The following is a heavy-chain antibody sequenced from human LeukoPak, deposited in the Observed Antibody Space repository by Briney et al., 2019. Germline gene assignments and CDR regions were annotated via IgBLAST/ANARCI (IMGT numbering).Heavy chain of an antibody. CDR2: INIGGTNT. J-gene: IGHJ5*02. CDR1: GFTFNDYY. CDR3: ATDCAGFDT. V-gene: IGHV3-11*01. Sequence: PGGSLRLSCAASGFTFNDYYMSWIRQAPGKGLEWLSYINIGGTNTHYADSVKGRFTISRDNAKKSLYLEMNNLRADGTAVYYWATDCAGFDTWGQGVLVTGSS.